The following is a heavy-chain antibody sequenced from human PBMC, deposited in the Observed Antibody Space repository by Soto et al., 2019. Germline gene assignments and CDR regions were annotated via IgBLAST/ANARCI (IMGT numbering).Heavy chain of an antibody. CDR1: GFTFRTYA. J-gene: IGHJ4*02. Sequence: GGSLRLSCAASGFTFRTYAMSWVRQAPGKGLEWVSGLFGNGGGISYADSVKGRFTISRDNSNSMLYLQMRSLRVEDTAVYYCAKDRQPDGIWPFDHWGQGTLVTVSS. V-gene: IGHV3-23*01. D-gene: IGHD1-20*01. CDR2: LFGNGGGI. CDR3: AKDRQPDGIWPFDH.